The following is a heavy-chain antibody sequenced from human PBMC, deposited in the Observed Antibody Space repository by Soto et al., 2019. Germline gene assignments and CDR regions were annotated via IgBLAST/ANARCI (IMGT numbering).Heavy chain of an antibody. CDR3: TRAGDSSGYWDAFDI. CDR2: IRSKAYGGTT. CDR1: GFTFGDYA. Sequence: PGGSLRLSCTAAGFTFGDYAMSWFRQAPGKGLEWVGFIRSKAYGGTTEYAASVKGRFTISRDDSKSIAYLQMNSLKTEDTAVYYCTRAGDSSGYWDAFDIWGQGTMVTVSS. J-gene: IGHJ3*02. V-gene: IGHV3-49*03. D-gene: IGHD3-22*01.